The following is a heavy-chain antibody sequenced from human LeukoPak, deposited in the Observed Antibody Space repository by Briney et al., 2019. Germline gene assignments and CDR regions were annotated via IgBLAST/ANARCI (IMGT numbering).Heavy chain of an antibody. J-gene: IGHJ4*02. CDR2: IRYDGSNK. CDR1: GFTFSSYG. V-gene: IGHV3-30*02. D-gene: IGHD2-2*01. Sequence: PGGSLRLSCAASGFTFSSYGMHWVRQAPGKGLEWVAFIRYDGSNKYYADSVKGRFTISRDNSKNTLYLQMNSLRAEDTAVYYCAKKQGYCSSTSCSYFDYWGQGTLVTVSS. CDR3: AKKQGYCSSTSCSYFDY.